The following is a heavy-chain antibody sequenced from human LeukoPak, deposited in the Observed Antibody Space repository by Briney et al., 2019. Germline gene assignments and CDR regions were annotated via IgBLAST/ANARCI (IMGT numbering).Heavy chain of an antibody. CDR2: IIPILGIA. CDR3: ARAKIVVVTAIPYYYYGMDV. Sequence: GASVKVSCKASRGTFSSYAISWVRQAPGQGLGWMGRIIPILGIANYAQKFQGRVTITADKSTSTAYMELSSLRSEDTAVYYCARAKIVVVTAIPYYYYGMDVWGQGTTVTVSS. J-gene: IGHJ6*02. CDR1: RGTFSSYA. V-gene: IGHV1-69*04. D-gene: IGHD2-21*02.